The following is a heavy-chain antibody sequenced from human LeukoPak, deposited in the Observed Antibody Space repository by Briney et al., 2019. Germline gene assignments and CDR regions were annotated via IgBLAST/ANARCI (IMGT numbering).Heavy chain of an antibody. CDR3: ARLGYDSSGYYPDY. D-gene: IGHD3-22*01. J-gene: IGHJ4*02. V-gene: IGHV4-59*08. CDR1: GGSISNYF. CDR2: IFYTGST. Sequence: SETLSLTCTVSGGSISNYFWSWIRQPPGKGLEWTGYIFYTGSTNYNPSLKSRVTISVDTSKNQFSLKLSSVTAADTAVYYCARLGYDSSGYYPDYWGQGALVTVSS.